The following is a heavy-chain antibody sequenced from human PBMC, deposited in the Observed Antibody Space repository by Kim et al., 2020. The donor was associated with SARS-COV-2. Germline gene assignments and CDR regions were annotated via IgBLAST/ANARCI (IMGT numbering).Heavy chain of an antibody. Sequence: ASVKVSCKTSGYTFTSFAINWLRQAPGQGFEWLGWIDTHTGNPTYAQGFTGRFVFSFEASSNRAFLDISSLQPDDTATYYCAREFYDVLTGYFAVVAYWGQGSLVTVSS. V-gene: IGHV7-4-1*02. J-gene: IGHJ4*02. CDR2: IDTHTGNP. CDR1: GYTFTSFA. D-gene: IGHD3-9*01. CDR3: AREFYDVLTGYFAVVAY.